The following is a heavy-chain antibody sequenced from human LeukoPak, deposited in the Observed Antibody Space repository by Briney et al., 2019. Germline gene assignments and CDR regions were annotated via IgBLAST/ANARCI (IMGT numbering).Heavy chain of an antibody. CDR3: ARGPDYGDRLDFFDY. CDR1: GFTFSNYD. J-gene: IGHJ4*02. V-gene: IGHV3-13*01. D-gene: IGHD4-17*01. Sequence: PGGSLRLSCAASGFTFSNYDMHWVRQATGKGLDWVSAIGTAGDRYYPGSVKGRFTISRENAKNSLYLQMNSLRAEDTAVYSCARGPDYGDRLDFFDYWGQGTLVTVSS. CDR2: IGTAGDR.